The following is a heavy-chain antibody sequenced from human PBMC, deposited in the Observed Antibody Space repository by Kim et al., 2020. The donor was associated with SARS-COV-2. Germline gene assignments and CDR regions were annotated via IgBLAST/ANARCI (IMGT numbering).Heavy chain of an antibody. Sequence: SETLSLTCTVSGGSISSYYWSWIRQPPGKGLEWIGYIYYSGSTNYNPSLKSRVTISVDTSKNQFSLKLSSVTAADTAVYYCARESFGGAYFDYWGQGILVTVSS. CDR1: GGSISSYY. V-gene: IGHV4-59*13. J-gene: IGHJ4*02. CDR2: IYYSGST. CDR3: ARESFGGAYFDY. D-gene: IGHD3-16*01.